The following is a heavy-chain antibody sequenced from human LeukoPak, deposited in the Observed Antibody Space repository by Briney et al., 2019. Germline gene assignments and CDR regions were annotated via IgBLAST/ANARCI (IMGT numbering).Heavy chain of an antibody. V-gene: IGHV3-30*18. CDR2: ISYDGSNK. CDR3: AKDLEGYNNYYYGMDV. CDR1: GFTFSSYG. D-gene: IGHD1-14*01. J-gene: IGHJ6*02. Sequence: PGGSLRPSCAASGFTFSSYGMHWVRQAPGKGLEWVAVISYDGSNKYYADSVKGRFTISRDNSKNTLYLQMNSLRPEDTAVYYCAKDLEGYNNYYYGMDVWGQGTTVTVSS.